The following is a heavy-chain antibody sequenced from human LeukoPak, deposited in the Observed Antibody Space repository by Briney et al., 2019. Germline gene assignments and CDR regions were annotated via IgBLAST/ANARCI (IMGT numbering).Heavy chain of an antibody. D-gene: IGHD2-21*02. CDR1: GGSFSGYS. V-gene: IGHV4-34*01. CDR2: INHSGGT. Sequence: PSETLSLTCAVYGGSFSGYSWNWIRQPPVKGLEWIGEINHSGGTNYNPSLKSRVTISVDTSKKQFSLNLISVTAADTAVYYCARGGDTPFDPWGQGTLVTVSS. CDR3: ARGGDTPFDP. J-gene: IGHJ5*02.